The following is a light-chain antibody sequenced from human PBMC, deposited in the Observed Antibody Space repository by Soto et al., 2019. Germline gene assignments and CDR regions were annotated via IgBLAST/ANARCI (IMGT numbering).Light chain of an antibody. CDR3: CSYAGSLSFV. CDR2: DVT. J-gene: IGLJ1*01. CDR1: SSDVGGYNY. V-gene: IGLV2-11*01. Sequence: VLTQPRSVSGSPGQSVSISCTGTSSDVGGYNYVSWYQHHPGKAPKLMIYDVTKRPSGVPDRFSGSKSGNTASLTISGLQAEDEADYYCCSYAGSLSFVFGTGTKVTVL.